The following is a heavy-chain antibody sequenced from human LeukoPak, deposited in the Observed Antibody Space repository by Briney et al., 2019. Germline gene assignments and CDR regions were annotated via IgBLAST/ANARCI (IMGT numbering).Heavy chain of an antibody. CDR1: RFTFSNYA. CDR2: ITSSGSSI. D-gene: IGHD3-22*01. CDR3: ARAKYDSSGYYYSGFDI. J-gene: IGHJ3*02. Sequence: GGSLRLSCAASRFTFSNYAMSWVRQAPGKGLEWVSYITSSGSSIYYADSVKGRFTMSRDNAKKSLYLQMNSLRAEDTAVYYCARAKYDSSGYYYSGFDIWGQGTMVTVSS. V-gene: IGHV3-11*04.